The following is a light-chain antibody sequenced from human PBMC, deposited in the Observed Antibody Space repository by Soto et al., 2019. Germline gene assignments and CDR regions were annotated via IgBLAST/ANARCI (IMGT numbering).Light chain of an antibody. CDR2: EAT. CDR3: FSYAGRDTLVV. V-gene: IGLV2-23*01. Sequence: QSALTRPASVSGSPGQSITISCTGTSSDLGSYNLVSWYQHHPGKAPKLIIYEATKRPSCISSRFSGSKSGYTASLTISGLQAEDEAFYSCFSYAGRDTLVVSGGGTQLTVL. J-gene: IGLJ2*01. CDR1: SSDLGSYNL.